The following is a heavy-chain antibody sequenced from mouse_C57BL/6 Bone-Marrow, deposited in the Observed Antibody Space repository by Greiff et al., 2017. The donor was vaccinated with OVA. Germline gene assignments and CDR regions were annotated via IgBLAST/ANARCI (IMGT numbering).Heavy chain of an antibody. CDR2: IHPNSGST. V-gene: IGHV1-64*01. Sequence: VQLQQPGAELVKPGASVKLSCKASGYTFTSYWMHWVKQRPGQGLEWIGMIHPNSGSTNYNEKFKSKATLTVDKSSSTAYMQLSSLTSEDSAVYDCASRYGSSPWFAYWGQGTLVTVSA. D-gene: IGHD1-1*01. J-gene: IGHJ3*01. CDR3: ASRYGSSPWFAY. CDR1: GYTFTSYW.